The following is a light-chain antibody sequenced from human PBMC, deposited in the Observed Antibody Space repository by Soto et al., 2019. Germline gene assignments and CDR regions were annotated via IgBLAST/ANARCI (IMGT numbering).Light chain of an antibody. CDR1: QNINAW. Sequence: IQMTQSPSTLSASVGDRVTITCRASQNINAWLAWYQQKPGKAPKLLIYDASSLESGVPSRFSGSGSGTEFTLTISSLQSEDFAVYHCQQYNNGPPWTFGQGTKVDI. V-gene: IGKV1-5*01. J-gene: IGKJ1*01. CDR2: DAS. CDR3: QQYNNGPPWT.